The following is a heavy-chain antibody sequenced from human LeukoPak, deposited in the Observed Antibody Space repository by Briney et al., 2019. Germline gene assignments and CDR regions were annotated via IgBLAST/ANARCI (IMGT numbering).Heavy chain of an antibody. V-gene: IGHV4-34*01. CDR1: GGSFSGYY. CDR3: ARGLGYSYGPHFEY. D-gene: IGHD5-18*01. J-gene: IGHJ4*02. CDR2: INHSGST. Sequence: PSETLSLTCAVYGGSFSGYYWSWIRQPPGKGPEWIGEINHSGSTNYNPSLKSRVTISVDTSKNQFSLKLSSVTAADTAVYYCARGLGYSYGPHFEYWGQGTLVTVSS.